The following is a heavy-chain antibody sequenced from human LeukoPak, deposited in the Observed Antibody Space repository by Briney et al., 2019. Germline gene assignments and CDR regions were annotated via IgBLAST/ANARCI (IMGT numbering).Heavy chain of an antibody. V-gene: IGHV3-33*01. CDR2: VWYDGTKK. J-gene: IGHJ4*02. CDR1: GFPFGSYG. Sequence: GGSLRLSCAASGFPFGSYGINWVRQAPGKGLEWVAHVWYDGTKKLYAGSVNGRFTISRDNSRNTVYLQTDSLRAEDTAVYYCARLAWGATTYYFDYWGQGTLVTVSS. CDR3: ARLAWGATTYYFDY. D-gene: IGHD1-26*01.